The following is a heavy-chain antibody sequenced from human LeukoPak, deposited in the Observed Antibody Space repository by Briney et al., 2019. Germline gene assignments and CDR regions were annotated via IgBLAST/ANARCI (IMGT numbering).Heavy chain of an antibody. V-gene: IGHV3-21*01. CDR2: ISSSSSYI. Sequence: GGSLRLSCAASGFTFSSYTMNWVRQAPGKGLEWVSSISSSSSYIYYADSVKGRFTISRDNAKNSLYLQMNSLRAEDAAVYYCARSRQTGYYRAYYFDYWGQGTLVTVSS. CDR1: GFTFSSYT. CDR3: ARSRQTGYYRAYYFDY. D-gene: IGHD3-9*01. J-gene: IGHJ4*02.